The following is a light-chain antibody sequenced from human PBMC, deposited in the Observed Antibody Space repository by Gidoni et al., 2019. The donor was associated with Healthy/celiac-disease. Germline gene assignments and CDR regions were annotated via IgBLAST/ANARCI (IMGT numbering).Light chain of an antibody. CDR3: NSRDSSGNHPV. J-gene: IGLJ2*01. V-gene: IGLV3-19*01. CDR1: SLRSYY. CDR2: GKN. Sequence: SSELTQAPAVSVALGQTVRITCQGDSLRSYYASWYQQKPGQAPVLVIYGKNNRPSGIPDRFSGSSSGNTASLTITGAQAEDEADYYCNSRDSSGNHPVFGGGTKLTV.